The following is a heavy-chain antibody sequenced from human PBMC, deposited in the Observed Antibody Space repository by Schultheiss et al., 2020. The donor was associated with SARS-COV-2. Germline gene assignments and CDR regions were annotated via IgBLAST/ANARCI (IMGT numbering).Heavy chain of an antibody. J-gene: IGHJ4*02. CDR1: GFTFSSYA. CDR2: ISGSGGST. Sequence: GGSLRLSCAASGFTFSSYAMSWVRQAPGKGLEWVSAISGSGGSTYYADSVKGRFTISRDNSKNTLYLQMNSLRAEDTAVYYCAKFAPYYGSNSKYYFDYWGQGTLVTVSS. CDR3: AKFAPYYGSNSKYYFDY. D-gene: IGHD1-26*01. V-gene: IGHV3-23*01.